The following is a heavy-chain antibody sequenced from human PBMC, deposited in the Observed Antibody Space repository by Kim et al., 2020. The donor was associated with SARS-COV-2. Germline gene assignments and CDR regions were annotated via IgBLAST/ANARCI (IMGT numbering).Heavy chain of an antibody. CDR3: VRVGPHTNIAVAGGFDY. Sequence: VKGRFTISRDNAKNSLYLQMNSLRDEDTAVYYCVRVGPHTNIAVAGGFDYWGQGTLVTVSS. D-gene: IGHD6-19*01. J-gene: IGHJ4*02. V-gene: IGHV3-48*02.